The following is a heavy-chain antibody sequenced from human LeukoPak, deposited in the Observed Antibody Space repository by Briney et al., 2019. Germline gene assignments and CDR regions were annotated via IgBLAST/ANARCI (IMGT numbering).Heavy chain of an antibody. CDR1: GVTFNRNG. V-gene: IGHV3-30*18. D-gene: IGHD6-13*01. CDR2: ISPDGSSQ. CDR3: AKDRSSSWSFDY. J-gene: IGHJ4*01. Sequence: PGRSLRLSCAASGVTFNRNGMHWVRQAPGKGLEWVSVISPDGSSQDYADSVKGRFTISRDNSENTLYLQMNGLRAEDTSVYYCAKDRSSSWSFDYWGHGTLVTVSS.